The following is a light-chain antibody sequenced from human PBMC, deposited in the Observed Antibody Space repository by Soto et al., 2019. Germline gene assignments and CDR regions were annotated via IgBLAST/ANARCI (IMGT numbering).Light chain of an antibody. CDR1: QGIRNE. J-gene: IGKJ1*01. Sequence: AIQMTQSPSSLSASVGDRVTITFRASQGIRNELGCYQQKTGKAPKLLIYAASTLQSGVPSRFSGSGSGTDFTLTISSLQPEYFATYYCLQDYNYPWTFGQGTKVDIK. CDR3: LQDYNYPWT. CDR2: AAS. V-gene: IGKV1-6*01.